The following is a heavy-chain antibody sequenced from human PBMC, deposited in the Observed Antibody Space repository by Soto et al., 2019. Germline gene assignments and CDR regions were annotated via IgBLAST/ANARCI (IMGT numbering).Heavy chain of an antibody. CDR1: GYTFTSYD. J-gene: IGHJ4*02. CDR3: ARVSGYDFDY. V-gene: IGHV1-8*01. D-gene: IGHD5-12*01. Sequence: ASVTVSCKASGYTFTSYDINWVRQATGQGLEWMGWMNPNTNNTGYAQKFQGRVTMTRNTSISTAYMELSSLISEDTAVYYCARVSGYDFDYWGQGTLVTVSS. CDR2: MNPNTNNT.